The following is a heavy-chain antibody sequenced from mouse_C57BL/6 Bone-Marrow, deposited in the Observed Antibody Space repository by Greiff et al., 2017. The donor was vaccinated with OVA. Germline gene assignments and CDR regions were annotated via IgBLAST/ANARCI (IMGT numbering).Heavy chain of an antibody. D-gene: IGHD1-1*01. J-gene: IGHJ1*03. CDR2: ISGGGGNT. CDR3: ASPRSYYYGSSYWYFDV. CDR1: GFTFSSYT. V-gene: IGHV5-9*01. Sequence: DVKLVESGGGLVKPGGSLKLSCAASGFTFSSYTMSWVRQTPEKRLEWVATISGGGGNTYYPDSVKGRFTISRDNAKNTLYLQMSSLRSEDTALYYCASPRSYYYGSSYWYFDVWGTGTTVTVSS.